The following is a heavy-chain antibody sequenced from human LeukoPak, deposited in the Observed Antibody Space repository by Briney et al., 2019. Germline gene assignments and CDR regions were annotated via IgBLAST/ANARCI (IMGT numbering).Heavy chain of an antibody. CDR3: AREGSKRFLEWLLYL. CDR2: ISYDGSNK. D-gene: IGHD3-3*01. Sequence: GGSLGLSCAASGFTFSSYAMHWVRQAPGKGLEWVAVISYDGSNKYYADSVKGRFTISRDNSKNTLYLQMNSLRAEDTAVYYCAREGSKRFLEWLLYLWGQGTLVTVSS. CDR1: GFTFSSYA. V-gene: IGHV3-30*04. J-gene: IGHJ5*02.